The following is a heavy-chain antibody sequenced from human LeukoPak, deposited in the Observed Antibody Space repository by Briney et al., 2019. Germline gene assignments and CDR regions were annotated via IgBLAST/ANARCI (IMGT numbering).Heavy chain of an antibody. CDR1: GGSFSGYY. Sequence: SETLSLTCAVYGGSFSGYYWSWIRQPPGKGLEWIGEINHSGSTNYNPSLKSRVTISVDTSKNQFSLKLSSVTAADTTVYYCARERGARVATSYYYGMDVWGKGTTVTVSS. CDR2: INHSGST. D-gene: IGHD5-12*01. CDR3: ARERGARVATSYYYGMDV. J-gene: IGHJ6*04. V-gene: IGHV4-34*01.